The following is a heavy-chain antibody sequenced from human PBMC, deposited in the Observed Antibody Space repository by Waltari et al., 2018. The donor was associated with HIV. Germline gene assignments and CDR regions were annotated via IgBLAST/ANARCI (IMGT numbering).Heavy chain of an antibody. CDR2: IWADGSHE. J-gene: IGHJ6*02. V-gene: IGHV3-33*02. CDR3: ARDQHSATNYYGLDV. Sequence: QVHLVESGGAVVQSGKSLRLSCAASGFNVSKYAMHWVRQGPGKGLEWLSVIWADGSHESYADFAKGRFTISRDDSDNTLFLYLSGLRADDTAVYYCARDQHSATNYYGLDVWGQGTTVTVS. CDR1: GFNVSKYA. D-gene: IGHD3-10*01.